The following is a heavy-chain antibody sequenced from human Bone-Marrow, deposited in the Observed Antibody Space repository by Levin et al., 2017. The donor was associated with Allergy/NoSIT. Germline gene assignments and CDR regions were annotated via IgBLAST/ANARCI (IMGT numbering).Heavy chain of an antibody. V-gene: IGHV3-23*01. CDR2: ISGSGGRT. Sequence: AGGSLRLSCADSRFTFNSYAMSWVRQAPGKGLEWVSAISGSGGRTHYTDSVKGRFTISRDNSKNTLYLEMNSLRAEDTAVYYCASFAAGSLYYGLDVWGQGTTVTVSS. D-gene: IGHD6-13*01. CDR3: ASFAAGSLYYGLDV. J-gene: IGHJ6*02. CDR1: RFTFNSYA.